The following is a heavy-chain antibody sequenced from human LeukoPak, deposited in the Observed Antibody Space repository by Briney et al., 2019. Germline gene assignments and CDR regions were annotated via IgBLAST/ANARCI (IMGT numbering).Heavy chain of an antibody. V-gene: IGHV2-5*01. CDR1: GFSLGTSGVG. J-gene: IGHJ5*02. CDR2: IYWNDDK. Sequence: SGPTLVNPTQTLTLTCTFSGFSLGTSGVGVGWIRQPPGKALEWLALIYWNDDKRYSPSLKSRLTITKDTSKNQVVLTMTNMDPVDTATYYCARIVVVVAAGPNWFDPWGQGTLVTVSS. D-gene: IGHD2-15*01. CDR3: ARIVVVVAAGPNWFDP.